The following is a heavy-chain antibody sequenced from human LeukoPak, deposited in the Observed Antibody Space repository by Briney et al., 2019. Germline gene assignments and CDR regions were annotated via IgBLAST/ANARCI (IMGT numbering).Heavy chain of an antibody. CDR3: TTDSRRYFDWLLIDY. Sequence: GGSLRLSCAASGFTVSSNYMSWVRQAPGKGLEWVGRIKSKTDGGTTDYAAPVKGRFTISRDDSKNTLYLQMNSLKTEDTAVYYCTTDSRRYFDWLLIDYWGQGTLVTVSS. J-gene: IGHJ4*02. CDR2: IKSKTDGGTT. V-gene: IGHV3-15*01. D-gene: IGHD3-9*01. CDR1: GFTVSSNY.